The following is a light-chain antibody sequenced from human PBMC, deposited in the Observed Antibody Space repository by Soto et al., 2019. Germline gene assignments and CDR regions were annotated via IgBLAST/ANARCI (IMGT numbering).Light chain of an antibody. V-gene: IGLV2-14*01. CDR3: TSHAGLNAWYV. Sequence: QSALTQPASVSGSPGQSITISCTGTGSDIGSYNFVSWYQHHPGKAPKLMIYEVSNRPSGVSDRFSGSKSDNTASLSISGLQAEDEADYYCTSHAGLNAWYVFGTGTKVTVL. J-gene: IGLJ1*01. CDR1: GSDIGSYNF. CDR2: EVS.